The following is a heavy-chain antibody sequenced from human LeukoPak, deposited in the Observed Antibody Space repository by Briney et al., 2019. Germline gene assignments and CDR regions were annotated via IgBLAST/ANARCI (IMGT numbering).Heavy chain of an antibody. Sequence: SETLSLTCTVSGGSISSYYWSWIRQPPGKGLEWIGYIYYSGSTNYNPSLKSRVTISVDTSKNQFSLKLSSVTAADTAVYYCARRGPSSGYAFDIWGQGTMVTVSS. CDR2: IYYSGST. CDR1: GGSISSYY. V-gene: IGHV4-59*01. D-gene: IGHD6-19*01. CDR3: ARRGPSSGYAFDI. J-gene: IGHJ3*02.